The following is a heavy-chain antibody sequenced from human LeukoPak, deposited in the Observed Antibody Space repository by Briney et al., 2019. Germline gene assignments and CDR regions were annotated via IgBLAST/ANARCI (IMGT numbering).Heavy chain of an antibody. CDR1: GGSISSTHW. J-gene: IGHJ4*02. V-gene: IGHV4-4*02. CDR2: TSHSGST. CDR3: ARKEWGSSRPFDC. D-gene: IGHD6-13*01. Sequence: SGTLSLTCAVSGGSISSTHWWNWVRQPPGKGLEWVGETSHSGSTNYNPSLKSRVTISVDKSENQFSLRLSSVTAADTAVYYCARKEWGSSRPFDCWGQGTLVTVSS.